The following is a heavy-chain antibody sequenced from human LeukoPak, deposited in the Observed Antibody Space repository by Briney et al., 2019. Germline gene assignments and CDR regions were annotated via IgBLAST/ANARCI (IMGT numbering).Heavy chain of an antibody. CDR1: GFTFSSYA. D-gene: IGHD3-22*01. J-gene: IGHJ4*02. V-gene: IGHV3-23*01. CDR2: ISGSGGST. CDR3: AKSDYYDSSGGVNY. Sequence: RPGGSLRLSCAASGFTFSSYAMSWVRQAPGKGLEWVSAISGSGGSTYYADSVKGRFTISRDNSKNTLYLQMNSLRAEDTAVYYCAKSDYYDSSGGVNYWGQGTLVTVSS.